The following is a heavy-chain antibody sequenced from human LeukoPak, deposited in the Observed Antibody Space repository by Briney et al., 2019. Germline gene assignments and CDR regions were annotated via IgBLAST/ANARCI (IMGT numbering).Heavy chain of an antibody. CDR3: ARAYGSNSNDY. Sequence: GRSLRLSCAASGFTVSTNYMSWVRQAPGKGLEWVSVVYGGNTSYYADSVKGRFTISRDTSKNTVHLQMNSLRTEDTAVYYCARAYGSNSNDYWGQGTLVTVSS. V-gene: IGHV3-66*02. D-gene: IGHD6-13*01. CDR1: GFTVSTNY. CDR2: VYGGNTS. J-gene: IGHJ4*02.